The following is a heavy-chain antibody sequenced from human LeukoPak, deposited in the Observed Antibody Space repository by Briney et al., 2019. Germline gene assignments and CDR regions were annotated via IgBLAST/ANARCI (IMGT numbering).Heavy chain of an antibody. D-gene: IGHD6-13*01. CDR2: ISSKGSSP. V-gene: IGHV3-64D*08. CDR3: VKDSFSSSWYWFDP. J-gene: IGHJ5*02. CDR1: GFTFSSYA. Sequence: GGTRRLSCSASGFTFSSYAMHWVRQAPGKGLEYVSAISSKGSSPHYADSVKGRFTIYRDNSKNTLYLQMSSLRPDDTAVYYCVKDSFSSSWYWFDPWGQGTLVTVSS.